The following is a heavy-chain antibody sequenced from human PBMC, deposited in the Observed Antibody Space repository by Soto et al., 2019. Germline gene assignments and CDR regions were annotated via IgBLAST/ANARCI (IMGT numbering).Heavy chain of an antibody. Sequence: PSETLSLTCTVSGGSISSYYWSWIRQPPGKGLEWIGYIYYRGSTYYNPSLKSRVSISIDTAKNQFSLQLNSVTAADTAVYYCARLRISMVRGVPYFDYWGRGTLVTVSS. CDR2: IYYRGST. CDR3: ARLRISMVRGVPYFDY. CDR1: GGSISSYY. D-gene: IGHD3-10*01. J-gene: IGHJ4*02. V-gene: IGHV4-59*12.